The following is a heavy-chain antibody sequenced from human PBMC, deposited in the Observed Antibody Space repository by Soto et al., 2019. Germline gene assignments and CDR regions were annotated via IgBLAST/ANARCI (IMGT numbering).Heavy chain of an antibody. CDR2: ISYSGST. CDR1: GVSLTSYY. Sequence: SETLSLTCSVSGVSLTSYYWSWIRQTPGKTLEWIGYISYSGSTNYNPSLKSLVTISVDTSKNQFSLNLSSVTAADTAVYYCARVLSGSSLFDYWGQGTLVTVSS. CDR3: ARVLSGSSLFDY. D-gene: IGHD1-26*01. V-gene: IGHV4-59*01. J-gene: IGHJ4*02.